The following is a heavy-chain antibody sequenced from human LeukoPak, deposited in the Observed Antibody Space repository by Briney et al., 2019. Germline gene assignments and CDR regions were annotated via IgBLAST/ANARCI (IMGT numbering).Heavy chain of an antibody. Sequence: SETLSLTCTVSGGSVSSGSYYWSWIRQPPGKGLEWIGYIYYSGSTNYNPSLKSRVTISVDTSKNQFSLKLSSVSAADTAVYYCARAPYGDSLFDYWGHGTLVTVSS. D-gene: IGHD4-17*01. J-gene: IGHJ4*01. CDR2: IYYSGST. CDR3: ARAPYGDSLFDY. V-gene: IGHV4-61*01. CDR1: GGSVSSGSYY.